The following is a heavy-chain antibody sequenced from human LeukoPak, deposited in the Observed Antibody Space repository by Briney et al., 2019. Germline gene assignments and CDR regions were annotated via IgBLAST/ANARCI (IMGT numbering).Heavy chain of an antibody. J-gene: IGHJ4*02. D-gene: IGHD5-24*01. Sequence: PSETLSLTCTVSGGSISSYYWSWIRQHPGKGLEWIGYIYYSGSTYYNPSLKSRVTISVDTSKNQFSLKLSSVTAADTAVYYCARGPLEMATITEGFDYWGQGTLVTVSS. CDR1: GGSISSYY. CDR3: ARGPLEMATITEGFDY. CDR2: IYYSGST. V-gene: IGHV4-59*06.